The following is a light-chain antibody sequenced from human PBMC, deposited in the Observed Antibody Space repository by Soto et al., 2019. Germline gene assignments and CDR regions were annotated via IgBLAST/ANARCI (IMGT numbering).Light chain of an antibody. J-gene: IGLJ1*01. CDR3: SSYAGTNNVYV. CDR2: EVT. CDR1: SSDVGGYNY. V-gene: IGLV2-8*01. Sequence: QSALTQPPSASGSPGQSVTISCTGTSSDVGGYNYVSWYQQHPGKAPKLMIFEVTNRPSGVPDRFSGSKSGNTASLTVSGLQAEDEADYYCSSYAGTNNVYVFGTGTKPTVL.